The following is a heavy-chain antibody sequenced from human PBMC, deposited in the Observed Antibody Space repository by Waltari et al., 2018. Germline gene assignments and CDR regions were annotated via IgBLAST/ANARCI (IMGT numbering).Heavy chain of an antibody. D-gene: IGHD4-17*01. CDR2: INAGNGNT. V-gene: IGHV1-3*01. Sequence: QVQLVQSGAEVKKPGASVKVSCKASGYTFTSYAMHWVRQAPGQRLEWMGWINAGNGNTKYSQKFQGRGTITRDTSASTAYMELSSLRSEDTAVYYCACNTVGTTYYYYYGMDVWGQGTTVTVSS. J-gene: IGHJ6*02. CDR1: GYTFTSYA. CDR3: ACNTVGTTYYYYYGMDV.